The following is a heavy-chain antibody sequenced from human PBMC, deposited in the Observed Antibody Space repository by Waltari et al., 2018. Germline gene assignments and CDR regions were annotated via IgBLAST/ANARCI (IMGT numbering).Heavy chain of an antibody. CDR2: INHSGRT. CDR1: GGSFSGYS. D-gene: IGHD3-3*01. Sequence: VQLQQWGAGLLQPSETLSLPCAVYGGSFSGYSWRWILHPPGKGLEWIGEINHSGRTNYNPSLKSRVTISVDTSKNQFSLKLSSVTAADTAVYYCARPRYDFWSGSPILYWGQGTLVTVSS. V-gene: IGHV4-34*01. J-gene: IGHJ4*02. CDR3: ARPRYDFWSGSPILY.